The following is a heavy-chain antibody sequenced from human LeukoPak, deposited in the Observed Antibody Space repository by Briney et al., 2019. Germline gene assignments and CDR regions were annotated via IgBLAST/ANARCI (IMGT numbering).Heavy chain of an antibody. CDR3: ARSTITTVTTQEFDY. V-gene: IGHV1-2*06. J-gene: IGHJ4*02. CDR2: INPNSGGT. Sequence: ASVKVSCKASGYTFTGYYMHWARQAPGQGLEWMGRINPNSGGTNYAQKFRGRVTMTRDTSMSTAYMELSRLRSDDTAVYYCARSTITTVTTQEFDYWGQGTLVTVSS. D-gene: IGHD4-17*01. CDR1: GYTFTGYY.